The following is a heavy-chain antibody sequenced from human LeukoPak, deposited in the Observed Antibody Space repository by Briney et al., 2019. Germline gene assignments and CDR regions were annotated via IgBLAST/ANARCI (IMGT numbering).Heavy chain of an antibody. CDR1: GFTFNSHS. J-gene: IGHJ4*02. CDR3: ARERSGFGDHLN. CDR2: ISSSSSYI. V-gene: IGHV3-21*01. Sequence: GGSLRLSCAASGFTFNSHSMNWVRQAPGKGLQWVSSISSSSSYIYYADSVKGRFTISRDNAKKSLYLQMNSLRAEDTAVYYCARERSGFGDHLNWGQGTLVTVSS. D-gene: IGHD3-10*01.